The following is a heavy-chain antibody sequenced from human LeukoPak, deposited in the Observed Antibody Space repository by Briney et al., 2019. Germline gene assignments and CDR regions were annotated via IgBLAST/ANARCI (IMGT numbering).Heavy chain of an antibody. CDR1: GFTFSSYA. CDR2: ISGSGGST. CDR3: AKDRDFWSGYPY. D-gene: IGHD3-3*01. V-gene: IGHV3-23*01. J-gene: IGHJ4*02. Sequence: GGSLRLSCAASGFTFSSYAMSWVRQAPGKGLEGVSAISGSGGSTYYADSVKGRFTISRDNSKNTLYLQMNSLRAEDTAVYYCAKDRDFWSGYPYWGQGTLVTVSS.